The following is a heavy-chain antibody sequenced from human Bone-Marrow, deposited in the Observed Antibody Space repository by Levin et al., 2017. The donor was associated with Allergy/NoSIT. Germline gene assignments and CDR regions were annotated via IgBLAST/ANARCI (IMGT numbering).Heavy chain of an antibody. CDR1: GFTFSSYA. CDR2: ISGSGGST. V-gene: IGHV3-23*01. D-gene: IGHD2-15*01. J-gene: IGHJ5*02. CDR3: AKVIRVVAATPNWFDP. Sequence: GESLKISCAASGFTFSSYAMSWVRQAPGKGLEWVSAISGSGGSTYYADSVKGRFTISRDNSKNTLYLQMNSLRAEDTAVYYCAKVIRVVAATPNWFDPWGQGTLVTVSS.